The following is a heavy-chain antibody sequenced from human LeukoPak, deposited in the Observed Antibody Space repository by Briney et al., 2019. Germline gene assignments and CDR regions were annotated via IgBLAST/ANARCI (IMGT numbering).Heavy chain of an antibody. CDR1: GFTFSNYY. Sequence: PGGSLRLSCSASGFTFSNYYMSWIRQAPGKGLEWVANIKQDGSEKYYVDSVKGRFTISRDNAKNSLYLQMNSLRAEDTAVYYCAREGGYSSSWSYFYYYYYGMDVWSQGTTVTVSS. D-gene: IGHD6-13*01. J-gene: IGHJ6*02. V-gene: IGHV3-7*01. CDR2: IKQDGSEK. CDR3: AREGGYSSSWSYFYYYYYGMDV.